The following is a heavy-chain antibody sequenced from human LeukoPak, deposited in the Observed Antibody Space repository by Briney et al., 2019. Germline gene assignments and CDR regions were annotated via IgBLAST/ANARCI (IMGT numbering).Heavy chain of an antibody. CDR3: ARVTHYYGSGSYLLDP. D-gene: IGHD3-10*01. CDR2: IYYSGST. CDR1: GGSISSYY. J-gene: IGHJ5*02. V-gene: IGHV4-59*01. Sequence: PSETLSLTCTVSGGSISSYYWSWIRQPPGKGLEWIGYIYYSGSTNYNPSLKSRVTISVETSKNQFSLKLSSVTAADTAVYYCARVTHYYGSGSYLLDPWGQGTLVTVSS.